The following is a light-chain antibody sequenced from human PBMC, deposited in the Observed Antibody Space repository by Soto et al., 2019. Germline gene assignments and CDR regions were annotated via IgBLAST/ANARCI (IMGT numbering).Light chain of an antibody. V-gene: IGKV3-15*01. J-gene: IGKJ1*01. Sequence: EVVMTQSQATLSVSPGERATLSCRASETVATNLAWYQQKPGQAPRLLISGASTRAAGISDRFRGSGSGTEFTLTISSLRSEDSAIYYCQQYFEWPPMTFGQGTKVDIK. CDR2: GAS. CDR3: QQYFEWPPMT. CDR1: ETVATN.